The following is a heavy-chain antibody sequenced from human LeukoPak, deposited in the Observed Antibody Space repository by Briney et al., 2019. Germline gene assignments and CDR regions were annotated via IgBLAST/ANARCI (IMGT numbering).Heavy chain of an antibody. V-gene: IGHV3-23*01. CDR1: GFTFSSYS. J-gene: IGHJ4*02. Sequence: GGSLRLSCTAPGFTFSSYSMRWVRQAPGKGLEWVSSISDNGGATFYADSVKGRFTISRDNSKDTLYLQMNSLRDEDTAIYYCTKGLSSPFYYFDYWGQGTLVTVSS. CDR3: TKGLSSPFYYFDY. CDR2: ISDNGGAT. D-gene: IGHD3-16*02.